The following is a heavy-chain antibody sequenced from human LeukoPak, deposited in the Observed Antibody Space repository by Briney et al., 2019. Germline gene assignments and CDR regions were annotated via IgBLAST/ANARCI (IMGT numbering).Heavy chain of an antibody. CDR2: MNPNSGNT. CDR1: GYTFTSYD. Sequence: ASVKVSCKASGYTFTSYDINWVRQATGQGLEWMGWMNPNSGNTGYAQKFQGRVTMTRTTSISTAYMELSSLRSEDTAVYYCARDPYSSSWYTYYYCGMDVWGQGTTVTVSS. J-gene: IGHJ6*02. V-gene: IGHV1-8*01. CDR3: ARDPYSSSWYTYYYCGMDV. D-gene: IGHD6-13*01.